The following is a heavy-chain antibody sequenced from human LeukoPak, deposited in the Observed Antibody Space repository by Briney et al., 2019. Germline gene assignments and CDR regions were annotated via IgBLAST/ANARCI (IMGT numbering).Heavy chain of an antibody. CDR3: AKDLVDSSGWYPFGY. V-gene: IGHV3-23*01. J-gene: IGHJ4*02. CDR1: GFTFSSYA. D-gene: IGHD6-19*01. Sequence: GGSLRLSCAASGFTFSSYAMSWVRQAPGKGLEWVSAISGSGGSTYYADSVKGRFTISRDNSKNTLYLQMNSLRAEDTAVYYCAKDLVDSSGWYPFGYWGQGTLVTVSS. CDR2: ISGSGGST.